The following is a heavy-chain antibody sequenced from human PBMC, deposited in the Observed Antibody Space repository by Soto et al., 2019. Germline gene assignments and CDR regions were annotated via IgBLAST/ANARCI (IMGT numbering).Heavy chain of an antibody. J-gene: IGHJ6*02. Sequence: QVQLVQSGAEVKKPGSSVKVSCKASGGTFSSYAISWVRQAPGQGLEWMGGIIPIFGTANYAQKFQGRVTITADESTSRAYMELSSLRSEDTAVYYCARDLSATTVTSDYYYGMDVWGQGTTVTVSS. CDR3: ARDLSATTVTSDYYYGMDV. CDR2: IIPIFGTA. D-gene: IGHD4-4*01. CDR1: GGTFSSYA. V-gene: IGHV1-69*01.